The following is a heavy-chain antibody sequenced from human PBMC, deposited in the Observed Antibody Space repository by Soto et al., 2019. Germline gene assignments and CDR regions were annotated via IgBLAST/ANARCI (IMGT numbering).Heavy chain of an antibody. Sequence: QVQLVESAGGVVQPGRSLRLSCAASGFTFSSCGMHWVRQAPAKGLEWVAVIWFDGSNEYYADSVKGRFTISRDNSKNTLYLQMNSLSAADTAVYYCARARLRGDYWGQGTLVTVSS. J-gene: IGHJ4*02. V-gene: IGHV3-33*01. CDR1: GFTFSSCG. CDR3: ARARLRGDY. D-gene: IGHD4-17*01. CDR2: IWFDGSNE.